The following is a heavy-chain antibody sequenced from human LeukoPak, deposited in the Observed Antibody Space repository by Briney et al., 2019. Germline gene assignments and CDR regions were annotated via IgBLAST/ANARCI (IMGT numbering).Heavy chain of an antibody. J-gene: IGHJ4*02. CDR3: ARLELSRVDF. Sequence: SETLSLTCSVSSDSIYGSSHYWAWIRQPPGKGLEWVASIYYDGSAYYSPSLKSRVTISIDTSKNQFSLRLKSATAADTAVYYCARLELSRVDFWGQGTLVTVSS. CDR1: SDSIYGSSHY. D-gene: IGHD1-7*01. CDR2: IYYDGSA. V-gene: IGHV4-39*01.